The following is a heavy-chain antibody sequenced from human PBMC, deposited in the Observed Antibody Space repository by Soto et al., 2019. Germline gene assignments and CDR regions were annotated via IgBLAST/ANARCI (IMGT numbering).Heavy chain of an antibody. CDR1: GYSFTNFG. CDR2: ITTFKGNT. V-gene: IGHV1-18*01. CDR3: VRDRYAYFDPPAPDY. Sequence: QVQLMQSGPEVKKPGASMRVSCKTSGYSFTNFGISWVRQAPGQGLEWMGWITTFKGNTNYAQRFQGRMTVTSETPTSTVYMELTSLTSDDAAVNYCVRDRYAYFDPPAPDYWGQGTLVTVSS. D-gene: IGHD3-9*01. J-gene: IGHJ4*02.